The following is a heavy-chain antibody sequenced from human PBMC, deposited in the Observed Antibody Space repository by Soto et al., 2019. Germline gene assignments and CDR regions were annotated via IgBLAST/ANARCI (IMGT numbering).Heavy chain of an antibody. Sequence: SETLSLTCPVSGGSLISYYWSWIRQPPGRGLEWIGFIYYAGSTKYNPSLNSRVTISVDTSKNQFSLTVTSVTAADTAVYYCAKNWNWGSLVHWGQGTLVTVSS. CDR1: GGSLISYY. J-gene: IGHJ4*02. V-gene: IGHV4-59*08. CDR2: IYYAGST. CDR3: AKNWNWGSLVH. D-gene: IGHD7-27*01.